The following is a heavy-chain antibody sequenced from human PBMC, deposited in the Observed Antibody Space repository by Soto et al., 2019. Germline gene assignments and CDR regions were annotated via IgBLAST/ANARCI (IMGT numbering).Heavy chain of an antibody. V-gene: IGHV1-18*01. D-gene: IGHD7-27*01. CDR2: ISAYNGNT. CDR3: ASAGAPTAY. Sequence: QVQLVQSGAEVKKPGASVKVSCKASGFTFSSYHISWVRQAPGQGLEWMGWISAYNGNTNYAQKLQGRVTMTTDTPTSTAYMELRSRRSDDTSVYSCASAGAPTAYWGQGTLVTVSS. CDR1: GFTFSSYH. J-gene: IGHJ4*02.